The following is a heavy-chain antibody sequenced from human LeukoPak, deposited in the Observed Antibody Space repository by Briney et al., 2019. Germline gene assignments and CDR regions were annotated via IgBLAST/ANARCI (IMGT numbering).Heavy chain of an antibody. Sequence: PGGSLRLSCAASGFTFDDYAMQWVRQAPGKGLEWVSGISWNSGSIGYADSVKGRFTISRDNAKNSLYLQMNSLRAEDTALYYCAKDFGVTMVRGVIGGINYWGQGTLVTVSS. J-gene: IGHJ4*02. D-gene: IGHD3-10*01. V-gene: IGHV3-9*01. CDR3: AKDFGVTMVRGVIGGINY. CDR1: GFTFDDYA. CDR2: ISWNSGSI.